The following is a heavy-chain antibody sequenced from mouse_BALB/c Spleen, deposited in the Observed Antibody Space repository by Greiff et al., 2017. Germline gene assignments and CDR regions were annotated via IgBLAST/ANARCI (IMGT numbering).Heavy chain of an antibody. CDR1: GFTFSSYA. CDR3: AGFAY. V-gene: IGHV5-9-4*01. Sequence: EVQVVESGGGLVKPGGSLKLSCAASGFTFSSYAMSWVRQSPEKRLEWVAEISSGGSYTYYPDTVTGRFTISRDNAKNTLFLEMSSLRSEDTAMYYCAGFAYWGQGTLVTVSA. CDR2: ISSGGSYT. J-gene: IGHJ3*01.